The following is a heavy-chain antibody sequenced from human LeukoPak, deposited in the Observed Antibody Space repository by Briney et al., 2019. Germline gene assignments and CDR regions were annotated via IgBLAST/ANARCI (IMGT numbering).Heavy chain of an antibody. V-gene: IGHV1-8*02. Sequence: ASVKVSCKASGNTFNNYDINWVRQVSGQGLEWMGWMKPNSGDTGYARKFQGRVTMTRDTSTRTAYMELSGLTSEDTAMYYCARNLPERSHSDYWGQGTLVTVS. CDR1: GNTFNNYD. J-gene: IGHJ4*02. CDR2: MKPNSGDT. CDR3: ARNLPERSHSDY. D-gene: IGHD5/OR15-5a*01.